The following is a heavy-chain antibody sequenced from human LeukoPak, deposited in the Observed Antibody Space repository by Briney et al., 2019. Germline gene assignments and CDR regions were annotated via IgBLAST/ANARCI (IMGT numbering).Heavy chain of an antibody. V-gene: IGHV4-34*01. CDR3: ARSAYTNGWYAFDI. Sequence: PSETLSLTCAVYGGSFSGYYWSRIRQPPGKGLEWIGEINHSGSTNYNPSLKSRVTISVDTSKNQLSLRLTSVTAADTAVYYCARSAYTNGWYAFDIWGQGTMVTVSS. D-gene: IGHD6-19*01. J-gene: IGHJ3*02. CDR2: INHSGST. CDR1: GGSFSGYY.